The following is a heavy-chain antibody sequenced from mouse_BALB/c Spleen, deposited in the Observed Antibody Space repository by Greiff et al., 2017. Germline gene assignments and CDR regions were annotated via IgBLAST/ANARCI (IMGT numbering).Heavy chain of an antibody. Sequence: EVQVVESGGGLVKPGGSLKLSCAASGFTFSSYTMSWVRQTPEKRLEWVATISSGGSYTYYPDSVKGRFTISRDNAKNTLYLQMSSLKSEDTAMYYCTSDYDYDEAFAYWGQGTLVTVSA. CDR3: TSDYDYDEAFAY. CDR2: ISSGGSYT. J-gene: IGHJ3*01. V-gene: IGHV5-6-4*01. CDR1: GFTFSSYT. D-gene: IGHD2-4*01.